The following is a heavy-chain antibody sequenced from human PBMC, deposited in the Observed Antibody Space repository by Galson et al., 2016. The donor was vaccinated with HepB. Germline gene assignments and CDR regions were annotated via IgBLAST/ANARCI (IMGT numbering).Heavy chain of an antibody. CDR1: GYIYSSYG. CDR2: VSTYNRNT. D-gene: IGHD2-2*03. Sequence: SVKVSCKASGYIYSSYGISWVRQAPGQGLEWIGWVSTYNRNTNYAQNFQDRVTMTTDTSTSTAYLHLRSLRSDDMAVYYCARVDVGASYYYGMDVWVQGTTVTVSS. J-gene: IGHJ6*02. CDR3: ARVDVGASYYYGMDV. V-gene: IGHV1-18*03.